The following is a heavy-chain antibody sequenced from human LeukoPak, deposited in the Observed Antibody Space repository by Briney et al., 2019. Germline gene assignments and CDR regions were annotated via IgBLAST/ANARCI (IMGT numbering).Heavy chain of an antibody. CDR3: ARVLTMVTDY. J-gene: IGHJ4*02. CDR2: ISAYNGDT. CDR1: GYTFTGYY. V-gene: IGHV1-18*04. Sequence: ASVKVSCKASGYTFTGYYMHWVRQAPGQGLEWLGWISAYNGDTNYEQKLQGRVTMTTDTSTSTAYMELRSLRSDDTAVYYCARVLTMVTDYWGQGTLVTVSS. D-gene: IGHD3-10*01.